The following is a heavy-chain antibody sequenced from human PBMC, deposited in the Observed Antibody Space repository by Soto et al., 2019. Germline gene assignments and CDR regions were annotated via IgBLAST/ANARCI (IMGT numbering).Heavy chain of an antibody. D-gene: IGHD3-3*01. V-gene: IGHV4-39*02. CDR1: GGSISSSSYY. CDR3: ARDRAVFWSGYYTATGAFVI. CDR2: IYYSGST. J-gene: IGHJ3*02. Sequence: SETLSLTCTVSGGSISSSSYYWGWIRQPPGKGLEWIGSIYYSGSTYYNPSLKSRVTISVDTSKNQFSLKLSSVTAADTAVYYCARDRAVFWSGYYTATGAFVIWGQGTMVTVSS.